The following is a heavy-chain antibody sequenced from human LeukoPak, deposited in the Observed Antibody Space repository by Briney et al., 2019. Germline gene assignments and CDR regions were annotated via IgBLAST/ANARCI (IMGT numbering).Heavy chain of an antibody. CDR2: IYSSGST. J-gene: IGHJ4*02. CDR1: GDSISSKTYY. V-gene: IGHV4-39*01. CDR3: VRTPYSNSWYAVDY. D-gene: IGHD6-13*01. Sequence: SETLSLTCTVSGDSISSKTYYWGWIRQPPGKGLEWIGSIYSSGSTYYNPSLKSRVTIFGDMSKNQASLKLRSVTVADTAVYYCVRTPYSNSWYAVDYWGQGTLVTVSS.